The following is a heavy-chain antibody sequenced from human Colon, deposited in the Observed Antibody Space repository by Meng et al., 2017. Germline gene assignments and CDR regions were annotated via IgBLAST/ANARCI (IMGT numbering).Heavy chain of an antibody. CDR3: ARVIYASGNMAHLDC. CDR1: GDSIRSSNW. V-gene: IGHV4-4*02. D-gene: IGHD3-10*01. J-gene: IGHJ4*02. Sequence: QGRLQESGPGLLKPSGTLSLTCAVSGDSIRSSNWWSWVRQPPGRGLEWIGEIYHSGSTNYNPSLKNRLSLTVDKSKNQFSLTLHSVTAADTAVYYCARVIYASGNMAHLDCWGQGTLVTVSS. CDR2: IYHSGST.